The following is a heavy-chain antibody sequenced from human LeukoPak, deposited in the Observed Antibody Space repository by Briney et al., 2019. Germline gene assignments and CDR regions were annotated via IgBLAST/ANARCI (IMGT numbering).Heavy chain of an antibody. CDR3: ARAGYSYGTGYYFDY. J-gene: IGHJ4*02. CDR1: GGSISSHF. V-gene: IGHV4-59*11. CDR2: IYYTGAT. Sequence: SETLSLTCTVSGGSISSHFWSWIRLPPGKGLEWIGYIYYTGATYYNPSLKSRVTISLDTSKNQFSLKLSSVTAADAAVYYCARAGYSYGTGYYFDYWGQGALVTVSS. D-gene: IGHD5-18*01.